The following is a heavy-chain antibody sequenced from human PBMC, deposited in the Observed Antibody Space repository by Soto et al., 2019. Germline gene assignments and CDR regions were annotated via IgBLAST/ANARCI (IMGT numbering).Heavy chain of an antibody. CDR3: AHRRHYCSGASCYVWFDP. CDR2: IYWNDDT. V-gene: IGHV2-5*01. D-gene: IGHD2-15*01. CDR1: GFSLTSTGVG. Sequence: ITLKESGPTLVKPTQTLTLTCTFSGFSLTSTGVGVGWIRQPPGKALEWLVLIYWNDDTYYSPSLKSRLTITKDTSKNQVVLTVTNMDPVDTATYYCAHRRHYCSGASCYVWFDPWGQGTLVTVSS. J-gene: IGHJ5*02.